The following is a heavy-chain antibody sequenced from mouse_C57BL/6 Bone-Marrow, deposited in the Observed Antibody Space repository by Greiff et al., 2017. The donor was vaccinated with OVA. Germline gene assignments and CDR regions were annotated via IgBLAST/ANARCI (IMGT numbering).Heavy chain of an antibody. J-gene: IGHJ1*03. Sequence: QVQLQQPGAELVRPGSSVKLSCKASGYTFTSYRLDWVKQRPGQGLEWIGNIYPSDSETHYNQKFKDKATLTVDKSSSTAYMQLISLTSEDSAVYYVFYSDYDEGFWYCDVWGTGTTVTVSS. V-gene: IGHV1-61*01. CDR1: GYTFTSYR. CDR2: IYPSDSET. CDR3: FYSDYDEGFWYCDV. D-gene: IGHD2-4*01.